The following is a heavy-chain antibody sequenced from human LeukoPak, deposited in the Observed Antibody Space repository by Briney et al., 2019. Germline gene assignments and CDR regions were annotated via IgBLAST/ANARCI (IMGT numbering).Heavy chain of an antibody. CDR1: GGTFSSYA. J-gene: IGHJ6*02. D-gene: IGHD2-2*01. V-gene: IGHV1-69*13. CDR3: ARALLQYCSSTSCYGGYYYYGMDV. CDR2: IIPIFGAA. Sequence: ASVKVSCKASGGTFSSYAISWVRQAPGRGLEWMGGIIPIFGAANYAQKFQGRVTITADESTSTAYMELSSLRSEDTAVYYCARALLQYCSSTSCYGGYYYYGMDVWGQGTTVTVSS.